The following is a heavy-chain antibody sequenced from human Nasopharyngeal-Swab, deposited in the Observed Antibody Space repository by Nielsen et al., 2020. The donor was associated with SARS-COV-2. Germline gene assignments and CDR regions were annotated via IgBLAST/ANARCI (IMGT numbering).Heavy chain of an antibody. CDR3: ARDRYYYDSSGLGVYYFDY. D-gene: IGHD3-22*01. CDR1: GGSFSGHQ. Sequence: GSLRLSCAVYGGSFSGHQWSWVRQPPGKGLEWIGEVSHGGGTNYNPSLKSRVTISVATSNNQFSLKLSSVTAADTAVYYCARDRYYYDSSGLGVYYFDYWGQGTLVTVSS. J-gene: IGHJ4*02. CDR2: VSHGGGT. V-gene: IGHV4-34*01.